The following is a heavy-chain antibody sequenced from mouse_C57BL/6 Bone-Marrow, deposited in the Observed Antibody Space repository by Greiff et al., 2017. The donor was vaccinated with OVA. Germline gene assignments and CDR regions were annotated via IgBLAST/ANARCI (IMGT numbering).Heavy chain of an antibody. D-gene: IGHD2-14*01. CDR2: IYPGSGST. Sequence: VQLQQPGAELVKPGASVKMSCKASGYTFTSYWITWVKQRPGQGLEWIGDIYPGSGSTNYNEKFKSKATLTADTSSSTAYMQLSSLTSEDSAVYYCAGTGRYYFDYWGQGTTLTVSS. CDR1: GYTFTSYW. J-gene: IGHJ2*01. CDR3: AGTGRYYFDY. V-gene: IGHV1-55*01.